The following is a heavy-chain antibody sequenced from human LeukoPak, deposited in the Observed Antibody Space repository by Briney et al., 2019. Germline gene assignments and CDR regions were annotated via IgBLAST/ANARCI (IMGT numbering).Heavy chain of an antibody. Sequence: GGSLRLSCAASGFTFSDYWMHWVRQVPGKGLVWVSRINTSGSSTTYAESVKGRFTISRDNAKDTLYLQMDSLRAEDTGVYYCARSNHADDFWGQGTLVTVSS. CDR1: GFTFSDYW. CDR2: INTSGSST. D-gene: IGHD1-14*01. V-gene: IGHV3-74*03. J-gene: IGHJ4*02. CDR3: ARSNHADDF.